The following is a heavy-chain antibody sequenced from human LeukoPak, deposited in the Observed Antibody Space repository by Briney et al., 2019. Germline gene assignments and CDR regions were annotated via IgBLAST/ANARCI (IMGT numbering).Heavy chain of an antibody. V-gene: IGHV3-30*02. J-gene: IGHJ3*02. CDR3: AKDPNGDYLGAFDS. CDR1: GFTFSSYG. D-gene: IGHD4-17*01. CDR2: IRYDGSNK. Sequence: GGSLRLSCAASGFTFSSYGMHWVRQAPGKGLEWVAFIRYDGSNKYYADSVKGRFTISRDNSKKTLFLQMNRLRVDDTAVYYCAKDPNGDYLGAFDSWGQGTMVTVS.